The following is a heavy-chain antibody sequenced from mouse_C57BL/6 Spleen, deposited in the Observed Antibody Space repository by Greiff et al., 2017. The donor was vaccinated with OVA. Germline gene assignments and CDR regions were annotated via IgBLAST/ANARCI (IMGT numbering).Heavy chain of an antibody. Sequence: EVKLQESGGGLVKPGGSLKLSCAASGFTFSSYAMSWVRQTPEKRLEWVATISDGGSYTYYPDNVKGRFTISRNNAKNNLYLQMSHLKSEDTAMYYCARDRRSSYDWYFDVWGTGTTVTVSS. CDR3: ARDRRSSYDWYFDV. V-gene: IGHV5-4*03. CDR2: ISDGGSYT. J-gene: IGHJ1*03. D-gene: IGHD1-1*01. CDR1: GFTFSSYA.